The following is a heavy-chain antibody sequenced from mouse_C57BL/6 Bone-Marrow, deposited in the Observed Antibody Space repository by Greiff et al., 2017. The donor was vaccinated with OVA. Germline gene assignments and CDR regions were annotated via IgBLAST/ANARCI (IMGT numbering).Heavy chain of an antibody. CDR3: ARQQDYYGRSYNYAMDY. V-gene: IGHV5-15*01. CDR2: ICTLAYSI. CDR1: GFTFSDYG. Sequence: EVKLMDSGGGLVQPGGSLKLSCAASGFTFSDYGMAWVRQAPRKGPEWVAFICTLAYSIYYADTVTGRFTISRENAKNTLYLEMSRLRSEYTAMYYCARQQDYYGRSYNYAMDYWGQGTSVTVSS. J-gene: IGHJ4*01. D-gene: IGHD1-1*01.